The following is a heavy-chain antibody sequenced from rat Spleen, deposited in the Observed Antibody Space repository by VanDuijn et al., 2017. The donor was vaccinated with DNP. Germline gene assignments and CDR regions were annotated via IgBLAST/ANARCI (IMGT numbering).Heavy chain of an antibody. CDR1: GFTFNNYW. CDR2: ISYEGSRT. Sequence: EVQLVESGGGLVQPGRSLKLSCVASGFTFNNYWMSWIRQAPGKGLEWVASISYEGSRTYYGDSVKGRFTISRDNAKSTLYLQMNSLRSEDTATYYCARLGGDWGQGVMVTVSS. D-gene: IGHD5-1*01. V-gene: IGHV5-22*01. CDR3: ARLGGD. J-gene: IGHJ2*01.